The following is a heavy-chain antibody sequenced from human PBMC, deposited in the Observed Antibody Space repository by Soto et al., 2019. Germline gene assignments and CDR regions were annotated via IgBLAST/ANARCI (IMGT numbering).Heavy chain of an antibody. J-gene: IGHJ6*02. CDR3: ASLSSSGWYHYYYYYGMDV. CDR2: INPNSGGT. Sequence: QVQLVQSGAEVKKPGASVKVSCKASGYTFTGYYMHWVRQAPGQGLEWMGWINPNSGGTNYAQKFQGRVTMTRDTSISTAYMELSRLRSDDTAVYYCASLSSSGWYHYYYYYGMDVWGQGTTVTVSS. V-gene: IGHV1-2*02. D-gene: IGHD6-19*01. CDR1: GYTFTGYY.